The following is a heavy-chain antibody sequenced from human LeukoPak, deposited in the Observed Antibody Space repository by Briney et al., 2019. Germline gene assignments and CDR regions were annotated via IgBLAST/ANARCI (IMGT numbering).Heavy chain of an antibody. CDR1: GFTFSDYG. CDR2: ISGSGQSI. Sequence: GGSLRLSCAGSGFTFSDYGMNWVRQAPGKGLEWVSVISGSGQSIHYADSMKGRFTISRDNAKNSLSLQMNSLRAEDTAVYYCARSPAGANYYLDVWGKGTTVTISS. CDR3: ARSPAGANYYLDV. V-gene: IGHV3-23*01. J-gene: IGHJ6*03. D-gene: IGHD1-14*01.